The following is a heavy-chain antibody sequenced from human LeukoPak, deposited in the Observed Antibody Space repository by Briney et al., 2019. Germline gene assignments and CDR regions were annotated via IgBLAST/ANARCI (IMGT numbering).Heavy chain of an antibody. CDR2: IFPVFGTP. CDR1: GYTFTSYG. D-gene: IGHD3-22*01. Sequence: GASVKVSCKASGYTFTSYGISWVRQAPGQGLEWMGGIFPVFGTPTYAQKFQGRVTITADESTRTAHMELCSLRSDDTAVYYCARDGAIMIVVVNYYFDFWGQGSLVTVSS. J-gene: IGHJ4*02. V-gene: IGHV1-69*13. CDR3: ARDGAIMIVVVNYYFDF.